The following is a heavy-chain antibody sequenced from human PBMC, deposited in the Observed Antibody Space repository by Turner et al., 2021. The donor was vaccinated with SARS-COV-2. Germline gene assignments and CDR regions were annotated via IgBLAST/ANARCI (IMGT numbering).Heavy chain of an antibody. CDR3: ARVSGSSSYYYYGMDV. Sequence: EVQLVESGGGLVKPGGSLRFSCAASGFTFSSYSMNWVRQAPGKGLEWVSYISSSSSTIYYADSVKGRFTISRDNAKNSLYLQMNSLRAEDTAVYNCARVSGSSSYYYYGMDVWGQGTTVTVSS. J-gene: IGHJ6*02. CDR2: ISSSSSTI. D-gene: IGHD6-13*01. CDR1: GFTFSSYS. V-gene: IGHV3-48*01.